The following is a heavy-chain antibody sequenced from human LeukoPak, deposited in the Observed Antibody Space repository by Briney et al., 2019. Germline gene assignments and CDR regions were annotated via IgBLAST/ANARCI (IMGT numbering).Heavy chain of an antibody. J-gene: IGHJ4*02. D-gene: IGHD3-22*01. CDR3: ARSYDVSGYSVGFDY. Sequence: SETLSLTCTVSGGSMSSYYWSWIRQPAGKGLEWIGRIFTSGHINYNPSLNSRVTMSVDTSKNQFSLKLSSVTAADTAVYHCARSYDVSGYSVGFDYWGQGILVTVSS. V-gene: IGHV4-4*07. CDR2: IFTSGHI. CDR1: GGSMSSYY.